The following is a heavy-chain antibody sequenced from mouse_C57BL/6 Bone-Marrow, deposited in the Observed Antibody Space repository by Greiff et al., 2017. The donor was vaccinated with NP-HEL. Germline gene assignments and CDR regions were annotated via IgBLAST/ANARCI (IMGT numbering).Heavy chain of an antibody. CDR3: ALSRGYEYPDY. D-gene: IGHD5-1*01. V-gene: IGHV1-82*01. CDR1: GYAFSSSW. Sequence: QVQLQQSGPELVKPGASVKISCKASGYAFSSSWMNWVKQRPGKGLEWIGRIYPGDGDTNYNGKFKGKATLTADKSSSTAYMQLSSLTSEDSAVYFCALSRGYEYPDYWGQGTTRTVSS. J-gene: IGHJ2*01. CDR2: IYPGDGDT.